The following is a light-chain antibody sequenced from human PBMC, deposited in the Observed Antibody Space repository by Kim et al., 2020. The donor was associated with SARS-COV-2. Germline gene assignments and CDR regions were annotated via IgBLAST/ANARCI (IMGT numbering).Light chain of an antibody. V-gene: IGKV3-20*01. CDR3: QQYGDSPLT. CDR2: GAS. CDR1: LSVGSSF. J-gene: IGKJ4*01. Sequence: SPGERATLSCRASLSVGSSFLAWYQQKLGQAPRLLIYGASSRATGIPDRFTGSGSGTDFTLTISRLEPEDFAVYYCQQYGDSPLTFGGGTKVDIK.